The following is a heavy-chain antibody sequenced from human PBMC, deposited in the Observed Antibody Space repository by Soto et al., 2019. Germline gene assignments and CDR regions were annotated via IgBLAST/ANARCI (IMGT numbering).Heavy chain of an antibody. CDR2: INAYNGNT. V-gene: IGHV1-18*01. CDR3: ARDVGYGLIDG. CDR1: GYTFTSYG. Sequence: QVQLVQSGGEVKKPGASVKVSCKASGYTFTSYGISWVRQAPGQGLEWMGWINAYNGNTNYAQKVQGRVTMTTDTSTSPAYMELRSLRSDDTVVNYCARDVGYGLIDGWGQVTLVTVSS. D-gene: IGHD5-18*01. J-gene: IGHJ4*02.